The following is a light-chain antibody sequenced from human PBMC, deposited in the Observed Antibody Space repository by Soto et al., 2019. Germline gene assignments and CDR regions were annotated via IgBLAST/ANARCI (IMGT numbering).Light chain of an antibody. V-gene: IGKV2-30*01. J-gene: IGKJ1*01. CDR1: QSLVYSDGNAY. CDR2: KAS. Sequence: DVVMTQSPLSLPVTLGQPASISCRSSQSLVYSDGNAYLNWFQQRPGQSPRRLINKASNRDSGVPDRFSGSGAGMDFTPKINRVEAEDVGSYYCMQGAHRPPTFGRGTRVQI. CDR3: MQGAHRPPT.